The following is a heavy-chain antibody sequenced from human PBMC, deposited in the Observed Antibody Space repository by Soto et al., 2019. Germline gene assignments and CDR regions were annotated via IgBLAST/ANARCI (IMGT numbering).Heavy chain of an antibody. CDR1: GFNFSAYT. J-gene: IGHJ4*02. CDR2: ISGGSTYI. CDR3: ARDCGTWEYFYY. Sequence: EVQLVESGGGLVKPGGSLRLSCAASGFNFSAYTINWIRHVPGRGLEWVSSISGGSTYIFYADSLRGRFTISRDNAKNSVSLQMNSLSADDPGVYYRARDCGTWEYFYYWGQGTLVSVSS. V-gene: IGHV3-21*01. D-gene: IGHD1-26*01.